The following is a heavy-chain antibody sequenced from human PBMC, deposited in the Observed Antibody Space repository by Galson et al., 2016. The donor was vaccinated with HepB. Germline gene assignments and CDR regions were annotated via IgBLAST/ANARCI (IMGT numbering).Heavy chain of an antibody. J-gene: IGHJ4*02. D-gene: IGHD3-10*01. V-gene: IGHV3-23*01. CDR1: RFTFSNYW. Sequence: SLRLSCAASRFTFSNYWMHWVRQAPGKAPEWVSSIIASGDRTHYGDSVKGRFTISRDNSKNTLYLQMNSLRVDDTGVYYCAKDRRGPQAGTWYFENWGQGTLITVSP. CDR2: IIASGDRT. CDR3: AKDRRGPQAGTWYFEN.